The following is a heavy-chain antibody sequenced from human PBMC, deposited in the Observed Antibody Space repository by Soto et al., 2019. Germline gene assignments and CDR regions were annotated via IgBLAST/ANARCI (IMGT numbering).Heavy chain of an antibody. CDR1: GGTFSSYA. Sequence: QVQLVQSGAEVKKPGSSVKVSCKASGGTFSSYAISWVRQAPGQGLEWMGGIIPIFGTANYAQKFQGRVTITEDESTSTAYMELSSLRSEDTAVYYCARANEIAARRDYYYYGMDVWGQGTTVTVSS. J-gene: IGHJ6*02. D-gene: IGHD6-13*01. CDR3: ARANEIAARRDYYYYGMDV. CDR2: IIPIFGTA. V-gene: IGHV1-69*12.